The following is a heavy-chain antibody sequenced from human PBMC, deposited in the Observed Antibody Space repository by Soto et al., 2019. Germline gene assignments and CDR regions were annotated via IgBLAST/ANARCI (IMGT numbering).Heavy chain of an antibody. Sequence: EAQLVESGGGLVQPGGSLRLSCAASGFTVSSNYMSWVRQAPGKGLEWVSVIYSGGSTYYADSVKGRFTISRVNSKNTLYLQMNSLRAEDTAVYYCARGGRTYYYYYYMDVWGKGTTVTVSS. V-gene: IGHV3-66*01. CDR2: IYSGGST. CDR3: ARGGRTYYYYYYMDV. CDR1: GFTVSSNY. D-gene: IGHD6-6*01. J-gene: IGHJ6*03.